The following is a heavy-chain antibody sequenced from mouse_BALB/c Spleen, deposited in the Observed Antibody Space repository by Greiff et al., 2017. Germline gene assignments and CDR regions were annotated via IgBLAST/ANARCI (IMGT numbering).Heavy chain of an antibody. V-gene: IGHV1-69*02. CDR3: TRILPYYYAMDY. Sequence: QVQLQQPGAELVRPGASVKLSCKASGYTFTSYWINWVKQRPGQGLEWIGNIYPSDSYTNYNQKFKDKATLTVDKSSSTAYMQLSSPTSEDSAVYYCTRILPYYYAMDYWGQGTSVTVSS. CDR2: IYPSDSYT. CDR1: GYTFTSYW. D-gene: IGHD1-1*01. J-gene: IGHJ4*01.